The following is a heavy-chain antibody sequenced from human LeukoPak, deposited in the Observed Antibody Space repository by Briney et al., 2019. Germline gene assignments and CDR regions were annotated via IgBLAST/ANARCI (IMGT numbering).Heavy chain of an antibody. V-gene: IGHV3-23*01. CDR3: ARRLPYSTSWSNFDF. D-gene: IGHD6-13*01. CDR2: ISVSGAST. Sequence: PGGSLRLSCAASGFTFINYAMTWVRQAPGKGLEWVSTISVSGASTYYADSVKGRFTISRDNSKNTLFLQTNSLRAEDTAVYYCARRLPYSTSWSNFDFWGQGTLVTVSS. J-gene: IGHJ4*02. CDR1: GFTFINYA.